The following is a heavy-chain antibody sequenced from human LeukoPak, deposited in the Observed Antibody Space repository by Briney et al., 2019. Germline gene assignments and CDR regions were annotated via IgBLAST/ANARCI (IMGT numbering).Heavy chain of an antibody. Sequence: GESLKISCKGSGYSFTSYWIGWVRQMPGKGLEWMGIIYPGDSDTRYSPSCQGQATITADKSISTAYLQWSSLKASDTAMYYCARCSSSWYLTRCYFDYWGQGILVTVSS. CDR2: IYPGDSDT. J-gene: IGHJ4*02. CDR1: GYSFTSYW. D-gene: IGHD6-13*01. V-gene: IGHV5-51*01. CDR3: ARCSSSWYLTRCYFDY.